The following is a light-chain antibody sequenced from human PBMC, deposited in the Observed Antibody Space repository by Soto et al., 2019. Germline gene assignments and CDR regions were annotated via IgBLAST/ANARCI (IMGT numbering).Light chain of an antibody. CDR2: KAF. CDR1: QSISSW. CDR3: QQYNSYTWT. Sequence: DIQMTQSPSTLSASVGDRVTITCRASQSISSWLAWYQQKPGKAPKLLIYKAFSLESGVPSRFSGSGSGTEFTLTISGLQPNDFATYYCQQYNSYTWTFGQGTKVEIK. J-gene: IGKJ1*01. V-gene: IGKV1-5*03.